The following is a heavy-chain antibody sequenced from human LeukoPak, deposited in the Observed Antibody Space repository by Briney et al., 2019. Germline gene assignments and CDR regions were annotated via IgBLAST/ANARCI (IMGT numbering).Heavy chain of an antibody. Sequence: GGSLRLSCAASGFTFSSYEVNWVRQAPGKGLEWVSYIGSAGSIIYYADSVKGRFTISRDNAKNSLYLQMNSLRAEDTAVYYCAKAYYDSSGYSYYFDYWGQGTLVTVSS. D-gene: IGHD3-22*01. CDR2: IGSAGSII. J-gene: IGHJ4*02. V-gene: IGHV3-48*03. CDR3: AKAYYDSSGYSYYFDY. CDR1: GFTFSSYE.